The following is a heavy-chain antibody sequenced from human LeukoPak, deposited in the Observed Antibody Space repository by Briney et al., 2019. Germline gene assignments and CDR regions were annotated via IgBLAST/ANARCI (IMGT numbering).Heavy chain of an antibody. V-gene: IGHV3-11*01. Sequence: KSGGSLRLSCAASGFTFSDYYMSWIRQAPGKGLEWVPYITGGGNTIYYADSVKGRFTISRDNAKNSLYLQMNSLRAEDTAVYYCARVRYSYGYAFDYWGQGTLVTVSS. J-gene: IGHJ4*02. CDR1: GFTFSDYY. D-gene: IGHD5-18*01. CDR3: ARVRYSYGYAFDY. CDR2: ITGGGNTI.